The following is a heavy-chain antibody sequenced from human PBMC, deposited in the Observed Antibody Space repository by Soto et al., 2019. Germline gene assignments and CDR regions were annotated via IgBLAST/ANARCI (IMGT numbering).Heavy chain of an antibody. CDR1: GISLTTSGEG. D-gene: IGHD3-16*02. V-gene: IGHV2-5*02. CDR3: AHNIGGEHVYRLDC. CDR2: VYGDGDK. J-gene: IGHJ3*01. Sequence: SGPTLVNPTQTLTLTCTFSGISLTTSGEGVGWVRQPPGKGLEWVALVYGDGDKRYLTSLKSRLTITKDTSKNQVVLTMTNMDPVDTGTYFCAHNIGGEHVYRLDCWGQGTKVTVSS.